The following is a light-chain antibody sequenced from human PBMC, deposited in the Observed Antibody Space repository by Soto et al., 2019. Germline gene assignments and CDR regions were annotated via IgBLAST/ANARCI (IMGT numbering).Light chain of an antibody. CDR3: QHDESYCT. CDR1: QSISSW. J-gene: IGKJ1*01. CDR2: KAS. Sequence: DIQLTQSPATLSSSPGDRVTLTCRASQSISSWLAWYQQNPGKAPKLLIYKASSLESGVPSRFSGSGSGTEFTITSSSLHPDVVASYYRQHDESYCTFGQGTKLEIK. V-gene: IGKV1-5*03.